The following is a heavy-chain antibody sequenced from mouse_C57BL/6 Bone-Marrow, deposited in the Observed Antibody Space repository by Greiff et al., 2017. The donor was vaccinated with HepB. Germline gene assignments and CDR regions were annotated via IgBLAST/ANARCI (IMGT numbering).Heavy chain of an antibody. J-gene: IGHJ4*01. Sequence: QVQLQQPGAELVMPGASVKLSCKASGYTFTSYWMHWVKQRPGQGLEWIGEIDPGSGSTNYNEKFKSKATLTVDTSSSTAYMQLSSLTSEDSAVYYCARYYGSSTDYYAMDYWGQGTSVTVSS. CDR3: ARYYGSSTDYYAMDY. V-gene: IGHV1-55*01. D-gene: IGHD1-1*01. CDR1: GYTFTSYW. CDR2: IDPGSGST.